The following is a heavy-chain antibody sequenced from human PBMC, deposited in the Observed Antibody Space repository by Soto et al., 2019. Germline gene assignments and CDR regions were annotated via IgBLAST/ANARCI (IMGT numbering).Heavy chain of an antibody. V-gene: IGHV3-43*01. CDR3: AKGVLAGGALMAVAGGIDY. CDR2: ISWDGGST. J-gene: IGHJ4*02. Sequence: EVQLVESGGVVVQPGGSLRLSCAASGFTFDDYNMHWVRQAPGKGLEWVSLISWDGGSTYYADSVKGRFTISRDISKNSLYLQVNSLRSEDTALYYCAKGVLAGGALMAVAGGIDYGCQGTLVTVSS. CDR1: GFTFDDYN. D-gene: IGHD6-19*01.